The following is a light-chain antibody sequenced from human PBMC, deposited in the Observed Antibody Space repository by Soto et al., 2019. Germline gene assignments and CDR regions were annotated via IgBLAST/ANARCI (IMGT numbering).Light chain of an antibody. J-gene: IGKJ5*01. CDR3: QQRNYWPIT. CDR1: QTISSW. CDR2: KAS. V-gene: IGKV1-5*03. Sequence: DIKMSLSLSTLSASVGDRVSITCRASQTISSWLAWYQQRPGKPPNLLIYKASTLASGVPSRFSGSGSGTEFTLTINSLEPEDFAVYYCQQRNYWPITFGQGRRLANK.